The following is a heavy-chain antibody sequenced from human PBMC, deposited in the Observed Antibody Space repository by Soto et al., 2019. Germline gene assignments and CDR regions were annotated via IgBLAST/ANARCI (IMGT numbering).Heavy chain of an antibody. CDR2: ISYDGINK. CDR1: GFTFSSYS. D-gene: IGHD6-13*01. CDR3: ARDQDSSWMRGGAFDI. J-gene: IGHJ3*02. V-gene: IGHV3-30-3*01. Sequence: PGGSLRLSCAASGFTFSSYSIHWVRQAPGKGLEWVAVISYDGINKYSADSVKGRFTISRDNSKNTLYLQMNSLRAEDTAVYYCARDQDSSWMRGGAFDIWGQGTMVTVSS.